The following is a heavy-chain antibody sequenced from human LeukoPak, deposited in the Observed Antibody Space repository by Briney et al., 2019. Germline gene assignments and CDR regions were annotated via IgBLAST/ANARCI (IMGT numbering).Heavy chain of an antibody. CDR1: GFTFNKYW. CDR2: INPDGSST. Sequence: GGSLRLSCVASGFTFNKYWMHWVRHAAGKGLVWVSRINPDGSSTDYADSVKGRFTISRDNAKNTLYLQMNTLRAEDTALYFCESITPGYWGQGSPVSVCS. D-gene: IGHD1-14*01. J-gene: IGHJ4*02. V-gene: IGHV3-74*01. CDR3: ESITPGY.